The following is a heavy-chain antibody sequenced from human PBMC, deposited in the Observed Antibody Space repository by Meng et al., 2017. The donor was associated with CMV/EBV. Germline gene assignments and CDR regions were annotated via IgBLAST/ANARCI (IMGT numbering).Heavy chain of an antibody. CDR1: GFTFSDYY. D-gene: IGHD3-3*01. CDR2: ISSSGGTI. Sequence: GESLKISCAASGFTFSDYYMSWIRQAPGKGLEWVSYISSSGGTIYYADSVKGRFTISRDNAKNSLYLQMNSLRAEDTAVDYCASAYVFWSGYRYYFDYWGQGTLVTVSS. J-gene: IGHJ4*02. V-gene: IGHV3-11*04. CDR3: ASAYVFWSGYRYYFDY.